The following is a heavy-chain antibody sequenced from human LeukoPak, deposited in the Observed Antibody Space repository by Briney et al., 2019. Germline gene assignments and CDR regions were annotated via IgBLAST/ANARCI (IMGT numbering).Heavy chain of an antibody. Sequence: ASVKVSCKASGYTFTSYYMHWVRQAPGQGLEWMGIINPSGGSTSYAQKFQGRVTMTRDMSTSTVYMELSSLRSEDTAVYYCARGCSSWYWGGHNWFDPWGQGTLVTVYS. CDR2: INPSGGST. CDR3: ARGCSSWYWGGHNWFDP. V-gene: IGHV1-46*01. D-gene: IGHD6-13*01. CDR1: GYTFTSYY. J-gene: IGHJ5*02.